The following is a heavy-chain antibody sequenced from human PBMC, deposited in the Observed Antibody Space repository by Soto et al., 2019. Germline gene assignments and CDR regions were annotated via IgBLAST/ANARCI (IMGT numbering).Heavy chain of an antibody. J-gene: IGHJ6*03. CDR3: AREGLSYYQPGLYYYYYMDV. CDR1: GFTFSDYY. V-gene: IGHV3-11*01. CDR2: ISSSGSTI. D-gene: IGHD3-22*01. Sequence: QVQLVESGGGLVKPGGSLRLSCAASGFTFSDYYMSWIRQAPGKGLEWVSYISSSGSTIYYADSVKGRFTISRDNAKNSLYLQMNSLRAQDPAVYYCAREGLSYYQPGLYYYYYMDVWGTGTTVTGSS.